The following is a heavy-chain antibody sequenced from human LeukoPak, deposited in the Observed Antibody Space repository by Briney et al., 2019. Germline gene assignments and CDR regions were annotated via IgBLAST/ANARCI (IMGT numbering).Heavy chain of an antibody. Sequence: ASVKVSCKASGYTFTAYYMHWVRQAPGQGLEWMGWINPNSGGTNYAQKFQGTVTMTRDTSISTAYMELSRLRSDDTAVYYCARDLGDYGGNPFDYWGQGTLVTVSS. CDR3: ARDLGDYGGNPFDY. V-gene: IGHV1-2*02. J-gene: IGHJ4*02. CDR2: INPNSGGT. D-gene: IGHD4-23*01. CDR1: GYTFTAYY.